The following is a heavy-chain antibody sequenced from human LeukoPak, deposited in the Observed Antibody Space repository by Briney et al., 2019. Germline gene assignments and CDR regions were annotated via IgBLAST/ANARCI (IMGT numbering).Heavy chain of an antibody. V-gene: IGHV4-59*10. Sequence: SETLSLTCAVYGGSFSGYYWSWIRQPPGKGLEWIGRIYTSGSTNYNPSLKSRVTMSVDTSKNQFSLKLSSVTAADTAVYYCARDPGFGSGLFDYWGQGTLVTVSS. CDR3: ARDPGFGSGLFDY. J-gene: IGHJ4*02. CDR1: GGSFSGYY. CDR2: IYTSGST. D-gene: IGHD3-10*01.